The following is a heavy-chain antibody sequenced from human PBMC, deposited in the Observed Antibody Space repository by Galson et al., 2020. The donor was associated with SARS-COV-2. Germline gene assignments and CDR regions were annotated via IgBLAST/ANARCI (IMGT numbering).Heavy chain of an antibody. D-gene: IGHD4-17*01. J-gene: IGHJ6*02. CDR1: GGSISSSSYY. CDR3: ARQDTGDYDYYYYGMDV. CDR2: IYYSGST. V-gene: IGHV4-39*01. Sequence: SETLSLTCTVSGGSISSSSYYWGWIRQPPGKGLEWIGSIYYSGSTYYNPSLKSRVTISVDTSKNQFSLKLSSVTAADTAVYYCARQDTGDYDYYYYGMDVWGQGTTVTVSS.